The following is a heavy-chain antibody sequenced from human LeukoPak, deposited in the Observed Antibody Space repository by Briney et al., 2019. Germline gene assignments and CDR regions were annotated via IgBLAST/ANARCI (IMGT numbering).Heavy chain of an antibody. V-gene: IGHV3-23*01. D-gene: IGHD3-9*01. CDR3: VKDHGWLLYS. Sequence: AGGSLRLSCAASGFTFSSYSMNWVRQAPGKGLEWVSAISGSGGSTFYADSVKGRFTISRDNSKNKLYLQMNSLRADDTAVYYCVKDHGWLLYSWGQGTLVTVSS. CDR2: ISGSGGST. J-gene: IGHJ4*02. CDR1: GFTFSSYS.